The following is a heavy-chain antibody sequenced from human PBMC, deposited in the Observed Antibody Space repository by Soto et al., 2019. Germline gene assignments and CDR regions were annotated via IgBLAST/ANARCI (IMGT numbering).Heavy chain of an antibody. CDR3: ARTLAYYDFWSDREQGFDP. CDR1: GGSISSYY. V-gene: IGHV4-59*01. Sequence: PSETLSLTCTVSGGSISSYYWSWIRQPPGKGLEWIGYIYYSGSTNYNPSLKSRVTISVDTSKNQFSLKLSSVTAADTAVHYCARTLAYYDFWSDREQGFDPWGQGTLVTVSS. CDR2: IYYSGST. D-gene: IGHD3-3*01. J-gene: IGHJ5*02.